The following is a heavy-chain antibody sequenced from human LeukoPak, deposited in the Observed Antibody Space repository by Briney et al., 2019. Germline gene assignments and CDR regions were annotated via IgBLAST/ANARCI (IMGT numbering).Heavy chain of an antibody. J-gene: IGHJ6*02. Sequence: SETLSLTCTVSGGSISSYYWSWIRQPPGKGLEWIGYIYYSGSTNYNPSLKSRVTISVDTSKNQFSLKLSSVTAADTAVYYCARGQGIAAAGMYHYYYGMDVWGQGTTVTVSS. CDR3: ARGQGIAAAGMYHYYYGMDV. CDR1: GGSISSYY. CDR2: IYYSGST. V-gene: IGHV4-59*01. D-gene: IGHD6-13*01.